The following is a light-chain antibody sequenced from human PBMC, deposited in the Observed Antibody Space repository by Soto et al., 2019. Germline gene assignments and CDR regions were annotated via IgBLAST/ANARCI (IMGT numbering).Light chain of an antibody. V-gene: IGKV3-11*01. Sequence: EIVLTHSPATLSLSPRERDTISCRASQSVSTYLAWYQQKPGQAPRLLISDASNRATGIPARFSGSGSGTDFTLTISSLEPEDFALYYCQQRGTWSTFGQGTRLEIK. J-gene: IGKJ5*01. CDR3: QQRGTWST. CDR1: QSVSTY. CDR2: DAS.